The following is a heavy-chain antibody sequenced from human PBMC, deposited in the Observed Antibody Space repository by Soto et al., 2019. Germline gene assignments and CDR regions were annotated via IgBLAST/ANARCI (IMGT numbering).Heavy chain of an antibody. J-gene: IGHJ4*02. CDR3: ARVQRDSAFGHFDY. V-gene: IGHV4-39*01. D-gene: IGHD3-3*01. CDR2: IYSTENT. CDR1: GGSVSSNSYS. Sequence: SETLSLTCTVSGGSVSSNSYSWGWIRQSPGKGLEWIGIIYSTENTYYHPSLLSRVTISADTSMNEFSLRLSSVTAADTAVYYCARVQRDSAFGHFDYWGPGTLVTVSS.